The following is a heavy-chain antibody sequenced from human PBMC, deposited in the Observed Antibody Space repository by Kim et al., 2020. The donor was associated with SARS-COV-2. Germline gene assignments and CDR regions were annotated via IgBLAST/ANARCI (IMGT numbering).Heavy chain of an antibody. CDR1: GGSISSGGYY. V-gene: IGHV4-31*03. CDR3: ARDTVEYYMDV. Sequence: SETLSLTCTVSGGSISSGGYYWSWIRQHPGKGLEWIGYIYYSGSTYYNPSLKSRVTISVDTSKNQFSLKLSSVTAADTAVYYCARDTVEYYMDVWGKGTTVTVSS. D-gene: IGHD4-4*01. CDR2: IYYSGST. J-gene: IGHJ6*03.